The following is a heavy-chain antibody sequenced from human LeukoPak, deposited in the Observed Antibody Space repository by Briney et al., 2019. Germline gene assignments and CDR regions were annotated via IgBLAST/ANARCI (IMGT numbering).Heavy chain of an antibody. Sequence: KPSETLSLTCTVSGDSISSYYWSWIRQSPGKGLEWIGYIYVTGTRYNPYLQSRVTISVDRSRNQFFLKMSSVTAADTAVYYCARHIGGGIEDMDVWGKGTKVIVSS. CDR1: GDSISSYY. D-gene: IGHD3-16*02. CDR3: ARHIGGGIEDMDV. CDR2: IYVTGT. J-gene: IGHJ6*03. V-gene: IGHV4-59*08.